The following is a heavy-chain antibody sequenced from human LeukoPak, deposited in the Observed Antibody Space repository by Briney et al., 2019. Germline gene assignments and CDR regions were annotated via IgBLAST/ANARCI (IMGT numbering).Heavy chain of an antibody. CDR3: AREEATYYYDSSGFLDY. D-gene: IGHD3-22*01. J-gene: IGHJ4*02. V-gene: IGHV3-33*01. CDR2: IWYDGSNK. CDR1: GFTFSSYG. Sequence: GRSLRLSCAASGFTFSSYGMHWVRQAPGKGLEWVAVIWYDGSNKYYADSVKGRFTISRDNSKNTLYLQMNSLRAEDTAVYYCAREEATYYYDSSGFLDYWGQGTLVTVSS.